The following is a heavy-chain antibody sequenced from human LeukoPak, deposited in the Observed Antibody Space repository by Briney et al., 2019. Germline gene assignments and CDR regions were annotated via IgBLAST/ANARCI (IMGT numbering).Heavy chain of an antibody. CDR1: GYSFTSYW. Sequence: GESLKISCQGSGYSFTSYWISWVRQMPGKGLEWMGRIDPSDSYTNYSPSFQGHVTISADKSIGTAYLQWSSLQASDTAMYYCARLKQQVNGFDIWGQGTMVSVSS. CDR2: IDPSDSYT. V-gene: IGHV5-10-1*01. J-gene: IGHJ3*02. D-gene: IGHD6-13*01. CDR3: ARLKQQVNGFDI.